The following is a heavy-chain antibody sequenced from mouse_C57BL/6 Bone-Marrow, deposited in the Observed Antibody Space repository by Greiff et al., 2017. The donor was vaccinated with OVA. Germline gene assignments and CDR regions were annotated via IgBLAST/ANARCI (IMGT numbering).Heavy chain of an antibody. CDR1: GFNIKNTY. V-gene: IGHV14-3*01. J-gene: IGHJ1*03. CDR2: IDPANGNT. CDR3: ARSIYYGYARGYFDV. Sequence: EVKLEESVAELVRPGASVKLSCTASGFNIKNTYMHWVKQRPEQGLEWIGRIDPANGNTKYAPKFQGKATITADTSSNTAYLQLSSLTSEDTAIYYCARSIYYGYARGYFDVWGTGTTVTVSS. D-gene: IGHD2-2*01.